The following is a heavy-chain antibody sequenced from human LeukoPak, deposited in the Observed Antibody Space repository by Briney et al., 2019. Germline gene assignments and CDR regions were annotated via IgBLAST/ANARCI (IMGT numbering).Heavy chain of an antibody. Sequence: GGSLRLSCAASAFTFSNVWMLWVRQAPGKGLEWVGRIKKKADGCTTDYDATVKGRLTISRDDSKKKLYLQINRQKNEDTAVYYCTTDRPYCGGDYYHAFDSWGQGTVVTVP. CDR2: IKKKADGCTT. CDR1: AFTFSNVW. D-gene: IGHD2-21*01. V-gene: IGHV3-15*01. J-gene: IGHJ3*02. CDR3: TTDRPYCGGDYYHAFDS.